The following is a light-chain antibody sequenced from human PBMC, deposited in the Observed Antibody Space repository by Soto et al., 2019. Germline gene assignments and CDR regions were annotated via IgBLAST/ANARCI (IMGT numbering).Light chain of an antibody. CDR1: QRVSSIY. Sequence: EIVLTQSPGTLSLSPGERATLSCRASQRVSSIYLAWYQQKPGRAPRLLIYGASSRATGIPDRFSGSGSGTDFTLTISRLEPEDFAVYYCQQYGSSRWTFGQGTKGEI. CDR2: GAS. CDR3: QQYGSSRWT. J-gene: IGKJ1*01. V-gene: IGKV3-20*01.